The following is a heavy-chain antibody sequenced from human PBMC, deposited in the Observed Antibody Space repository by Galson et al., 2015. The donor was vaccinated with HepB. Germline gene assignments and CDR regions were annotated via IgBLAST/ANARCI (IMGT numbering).Heavy chain of an antibody. Sequence: SLRLSCAASGFTFSGSAMHWVRQASGKGLEWVGRIRSKDNGYVTAYAASVRGRFTISRDDSKNTAYLQMNNLKAEDTAVYYCNGGAWAWGRGIMVTVSS. CDR3: NGGAWA. J-gene: IGHJ5*02. CDR2: IRSKDNGYVT. V-gene: IGHV3-73*01. CDR1: GFTFSGSA. D-gene: IGHD3-16*01.